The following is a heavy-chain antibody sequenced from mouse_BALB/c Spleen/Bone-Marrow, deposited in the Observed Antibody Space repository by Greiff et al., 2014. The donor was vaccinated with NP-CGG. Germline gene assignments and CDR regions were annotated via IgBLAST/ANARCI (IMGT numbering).Heavy chain of an antibody. CDR2: IDPANGNT. J-gene: IGHJ3*01. V-gene: IGHV14-3*02. CDR3: AGYCYGSSQFAY. D-gene: IGHD1-1*01. CDR1: GFNIKDTY. Sequence: VQLQQPGPELVKPGASVKLSCTASGFNIKDTYMHWVKQRPEQGLEWIGRIDPANGNTKYDPKFQGKATVTADTSSNTAYLQLSSLTSEDTAVYYCAGYCYGSSQFAYWGQGTLVTVSA.